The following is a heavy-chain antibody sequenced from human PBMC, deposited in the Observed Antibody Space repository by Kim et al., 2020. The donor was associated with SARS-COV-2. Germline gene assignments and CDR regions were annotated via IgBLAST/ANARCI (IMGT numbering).Heavy chain of an antibody. Sequence: GGSLRLSCAASGFTFSNYAMSWVRQAPGKGLEWVSAISGSGGSAYYADSVKGRFTISRDNSKNTLYLQMNSLRAEDTAVYYCVKDRAVVGRWLAGAFDYWGQGTLVTVSS. J-gene: IGHJ4*02. D-gene: IGHD6-19*01. V-gene: IGHV3-23*01. CDR3: VKDRAVVGRWLAGAFDY. CDR2: ISGSGGSA. CDR1: GFTFSNYA.